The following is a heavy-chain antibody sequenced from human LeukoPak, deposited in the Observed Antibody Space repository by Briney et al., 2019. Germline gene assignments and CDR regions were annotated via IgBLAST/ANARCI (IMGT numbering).Heavy chain of an antibody. CDR1: RFTLSNYW. CDR2: INQGGSEI. Sequence: GGSLRLSCAASRFTLSNYWMSWVRQAPGKGLEWVSNINQGGSEIYYVDSVKGRFTISRDNAKNSLSMQMNSLRAEDTAVYYCARQRGSGCLDYWGQGTLVTVSS. D-gene: IGHD6-19*01. J-gene: IGHJ4*02. CDR3: ARQRGSGCLDY. V-gene: IGHV3-7*01.